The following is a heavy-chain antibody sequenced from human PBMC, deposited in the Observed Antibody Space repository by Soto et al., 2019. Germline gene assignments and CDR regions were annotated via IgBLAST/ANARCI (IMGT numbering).Heavy chain of an antibody. CDR3: AKDVYVVGRKPELELRFIYYYGMDV. D-gene: IGHD1-7*01. CDR2: ISWDGGST. V-gene: IGHV3-43*01. Sequence: GGSLRLSCAASGFAFDDYTMHWVRQAPGKGLEWVSLISWDGGSTYYADSVKGRFTISRDNSKNSLYLQMNSLRTEDTALYYCAKDVYVVGRKPELELRFIYYYGMDVWGQGTTVTVSS. CDR1: GFAFDDYT. J-gene: IGHJ6*02.